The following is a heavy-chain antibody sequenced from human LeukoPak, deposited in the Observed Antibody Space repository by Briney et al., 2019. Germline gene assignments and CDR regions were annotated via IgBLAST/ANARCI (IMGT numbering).Heavy chain of an antibody. Sequence: ASVKVSCKASGYTFTGYYMHWVRQAPGQGLEWMGWINPNSGGTNYAQNFQGRVTMTGDTSFSTAYMELSRLTSDDTAMYYCARYYSGLPPFDIWGQGTMVTVSS. V-gene: IGHV1-2*02. CDR2: INPNSGGT. J-gene: IGHJ3*02. CDR1: GYTFTGYY. D-gene: IGHD6-19*01. CDR3: ARYYSGLPPFDI.